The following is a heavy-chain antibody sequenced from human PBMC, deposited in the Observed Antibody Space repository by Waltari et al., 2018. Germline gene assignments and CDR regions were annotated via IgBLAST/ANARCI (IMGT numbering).Heavy chain of an antibody. Sequence: EVQLVESGGGLVKPGGSLRLSCAASGFTFSSYSMNWVRQAPGKGLEWVSSISSSSSYIYYADSVKGRFTISRDNAKNSLYLQMNSLRAEDTAVYYCARIYCSSTSCYYYYYMDVWGKGTTVTISS. CDR3: ARIYCSSTSCYYYYYMDV. D-gene: IGHD2-2*01. CDR1: GFTFSSYS. V-gene: IGHV3-21*01. CDR2: ISSSSSYI. J-gene: IGHJ6*03.